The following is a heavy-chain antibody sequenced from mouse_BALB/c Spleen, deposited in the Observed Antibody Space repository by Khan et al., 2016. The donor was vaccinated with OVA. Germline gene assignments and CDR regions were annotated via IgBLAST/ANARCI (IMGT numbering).Heavy chain of an antibody. CDR1: GFTFSDYG. CDR3: ARSWAMDY. V-gene: IGHV5-15*02. Sequence: EVELVESRGGLVQPGGSRKLSCAASGFTFSDYGMAWVRQAPGKGPEWVAFISNLAYSIYYADTVTGRFTISRENAKNTLYLEMSSLRSEDTAMYYCARSWAMDYWGQGTSVTVSS. CDR2: ISNLAYSI. J-gene: IGHJ4*01.